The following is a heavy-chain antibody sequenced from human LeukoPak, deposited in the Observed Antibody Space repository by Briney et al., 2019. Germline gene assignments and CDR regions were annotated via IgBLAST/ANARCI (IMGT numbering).Heavy chain of an antibody. Sequence: GGSLRLSCATSGFTFSTSDMHWVRQAPGKGLEWVSFIQYDGSRENYVDSVKGRFTISRDNSKNTLILQMNSLRVEDTAVYYCAKALYDSTGDGYWGQGTLVTISS. D-gene: IGHD7-27*01. CDR3: AKALYDSTGDGY. J-gene: IGHJ4*02. CDR2: IQYDGSRE. CDR1: GFTFSTSD. V-gene: IGHV3-30*02.